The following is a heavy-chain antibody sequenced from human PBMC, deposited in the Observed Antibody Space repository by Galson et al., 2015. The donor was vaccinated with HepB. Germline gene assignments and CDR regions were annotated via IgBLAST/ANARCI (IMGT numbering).Heavy chain of an antibody. D-gene: IGHD2-15*01. CDR2: IYYSGST. CDR1: GGSISSSSYY. J-gene: IGHJ3*02. CDR3: ARIGGYCSGGSRYSDVFYAFDI. Sequence: ETLSLTCTVSGGSISSSSYYWGWIRQPPGKGLEWIGSIYYSGSTYYSPSLKSRVTISVDTSKNQFSLKLSSVTAADTAVYYCARIGGYCSGGSRYSDVFYAFDIWGQGTMVTVSS. V-gene: IGHV4-39*01.